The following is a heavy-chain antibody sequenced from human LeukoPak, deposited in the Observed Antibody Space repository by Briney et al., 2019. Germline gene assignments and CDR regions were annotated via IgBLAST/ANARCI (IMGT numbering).Heavy chain of an antibody. V-gene: IGHV3-21*01. J-gene: IGHJ6*03. CDR2: ISSSSSYI. Sequence: GGSLRLSCAASGFTFNSYALHWVRQAPGRGLEWVSSISSSSSYIYYADSVKGRFTISRDNAKNSLYLQMNSLRAEDTAVYYCARGKASYYYYMDVWGKGTTVTVSS. CDR3: ARGKASYYYYMDV. CDR1: GFTFNSYA.